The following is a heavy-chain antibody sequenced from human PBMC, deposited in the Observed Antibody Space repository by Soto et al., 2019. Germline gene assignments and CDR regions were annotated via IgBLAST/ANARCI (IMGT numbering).Heavy chain of an antibody. CDR2: ISYDGRNK. D-gene: IGHD6-19*01. Sequence: QVQLVESGGGVVQPGRSLRLSCAASGFTFSSYAMHWVRQAPGKGLEWVAVISYDGRNKYYADSVKGRFTISRDNSKNTRYLQMNSLRAEDTAVYYCAGAIAVAGTGFDYWGQGTLVTVSS. J-gene: IGHJ4*02. CDR3: AGAIAVAGTGFDY. CDR1: GFTFSSYA. V-gene: IGHV3-30*04.